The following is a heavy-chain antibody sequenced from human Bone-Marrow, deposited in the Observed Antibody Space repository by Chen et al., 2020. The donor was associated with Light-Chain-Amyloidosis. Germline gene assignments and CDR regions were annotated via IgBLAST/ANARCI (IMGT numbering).Heavy chain of an antibody. V-gene: IGHV5-51*01. J-gene: IGHJ4*02. D-gene: IGHD5-12*01. CDR3: ARRRDGYNFDY. Sequence: EVQLEQSGPEVKKPGESLKISCKGSGYTFPNYWIGWVRQMPGKGLEWMGVIYPDDSDARYMPSLKRQVTISADKSITTAYLQWRSLKASDTAMYYCARRRDGYNFDYWGQGTLVTVSS. CDR2: IYPDDSDA. CDR1: GYTFPNYW.